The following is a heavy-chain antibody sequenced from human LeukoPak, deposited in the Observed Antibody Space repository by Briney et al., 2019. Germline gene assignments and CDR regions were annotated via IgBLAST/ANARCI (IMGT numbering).Heavy chain of an antibody. CDR1: GFTFSSYG. V-gene: IGHV3-30*02. CDR2: IRYDGSNK. J-gene: IGHJ4*02. D-gene: IGHD1-20*01. Sequence: PGGSLRLSCAASGFTFSSYGMDWVRQAPGKGLEWVAFIRYDGSNKYYADSVKGRFTISRDNSKNTLYLQMNSLRAEDTAVYYCAREITGDPFYDYWGQGILVTVSS. CDR3: AREITGDPFYDY.